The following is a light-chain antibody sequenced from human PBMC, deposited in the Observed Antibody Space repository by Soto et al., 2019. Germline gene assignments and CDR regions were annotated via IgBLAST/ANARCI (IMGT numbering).Light chain of an antibody. J-gene: IGKJ5*01. CDR1: QNVDRY. Sequence: ETVLTQSPSTLSLSPGERATLSCRASQNVDRYLAWYQQKPGQAPRLLIYDASNRATGIPARFSGSGSGTDSTLTISSLEPEDFAVYYCQQRRNWPPITFGQGTRLEIK. CDR2: DAS. V-gene: IGKV3-11*01. CDR3: QQRRNWPPIT.